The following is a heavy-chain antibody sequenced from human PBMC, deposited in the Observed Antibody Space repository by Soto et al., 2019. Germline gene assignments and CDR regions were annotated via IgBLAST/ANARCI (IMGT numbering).Heavy chain of an antibody. V-gene: IGHV4-30-2*01. CDR3: ARADGYYFDY. D-gene: IGHD4-17*01. CDR1: GGSISSGGYS. J-gene: IGHJ4*02. Sequence: QLQLQESGSGLVKPSQTLSLTCAVSGGSISSGGYSWNWIRQPPGKGLEWVGYIFHSGSTYYSPSLKSLVTISVDRSKNQFSLKLSSVTAADTAVYYCARADGYYFDYWGQGTLVTVSS. CDR2: IFHSGST.